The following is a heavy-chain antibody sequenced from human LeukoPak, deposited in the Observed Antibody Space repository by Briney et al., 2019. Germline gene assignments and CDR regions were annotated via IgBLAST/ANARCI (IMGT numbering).Heavy chain of an antibody. V-gene: IGHV1-46*01. CDR2: INPSGGST. J-gene: IGHJ3*02. Sequence: GSVKVSCKASGYTFTSYYMHWVRQAPGQGLEWMGIINPSGGSTSYAQKFQGRVTMTRDTSTSTVYMELSSLRSEDTAVYYCARDPSTEYSSSSDAFDIWGQGTMVTVSS. D-gene: IGHD6-6*01. CDR3: ARDPSTEYSSSSDAFDI. CDR1: GYTFTSYY.